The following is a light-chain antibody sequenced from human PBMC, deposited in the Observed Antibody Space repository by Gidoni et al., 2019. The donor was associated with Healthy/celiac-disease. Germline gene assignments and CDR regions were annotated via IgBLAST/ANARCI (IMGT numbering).Light chain of an antibody. CDR1: QRVSSN. J-gene: IGKJ1*01. CDR2: GAS. CDR3: QQYNNWPPWT. Sequence: IVIPHSPAALSVSPGARATLSCRASQRVSSNLAWYQQKPGQAPRLLIYGASTRATGIPARFSGSGSGTEFTLTISSLQSEDFAVYYCQQYNNWPPWTFGQGTKVEIK. V-gene: IGKV3-15*01.